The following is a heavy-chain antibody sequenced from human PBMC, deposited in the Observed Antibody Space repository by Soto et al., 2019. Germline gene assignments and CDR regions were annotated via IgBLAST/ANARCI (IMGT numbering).Heavy chain of an antibody. V-gene: IGHV4-4*07. CDR3: GAYYDILTPTKVLG. D-gene: IGHD3-9*01. CDR2: IYTSGGT. CDR1: GGSISSYY. Sequence: PSETLSLTCTVSGGSISSYYWSWIRQPAGKGLEWIGRIYTSGGTNYNPSLKSRVTMSVDTSKNQFSLKLSSVTAADTAVYYCGAYYDILTPTKVLGWGQGTLVTVSS. J-gene: IGHJ4*02.